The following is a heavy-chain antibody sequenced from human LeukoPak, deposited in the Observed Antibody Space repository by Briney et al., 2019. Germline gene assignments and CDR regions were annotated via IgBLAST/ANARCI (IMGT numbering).Heavy chain of an antibody. CDR3: TLIQGWGSGSYYRDF. CDR2: VKSRSAGETT. V-gene: IGHV3-15*01. J-gene: IGHJ4*02. D-gene: IGHD3-10*01. CDR1: GFSMSNDW. Sequence: GGSLSLSCAASGFSMSNDWMSWVRQAPGKGLEWVARVKSRSAGETTDYAAPVKGRFTISRDDSKNTLYLQMNSLKTEDTAVYYCTLIQGWGSGSYYRDFWGQGTLDTVSS.